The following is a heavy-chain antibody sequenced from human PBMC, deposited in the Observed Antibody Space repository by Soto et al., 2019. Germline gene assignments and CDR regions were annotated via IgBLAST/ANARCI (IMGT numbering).Heavy chain of an antibody. V-gene: IGHV1-18*01. CDR1: GYTFTSYG. J-gene: IGHJ5*02. CDR2: ISAYNGNT. D-gene: IGHD3-3*01. CDR3: ARDGITIFGVVIISWFDP. Sequence: ASVKVSCKASGYTFTSYGLSWVRQAPGQGLEWMGWISAYNGNTNYAQKLQGRVTMTTDTSTSTAYMELRSLRSDDTAVYYCARDGITIFGVVIISWFDPWGQGTLVTVSS.